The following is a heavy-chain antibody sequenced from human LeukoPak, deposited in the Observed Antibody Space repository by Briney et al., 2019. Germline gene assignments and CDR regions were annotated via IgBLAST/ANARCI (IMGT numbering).Heavy chain of an antibody. CDR1: GGSISSSSYY. V-gene: IGHV4-39*02. J-gene: IGHJ6*03. CDR2: TYYSGST. Sequence: PSETLSLTCTVSGGSISSSSYYWGWIRQPPGKGLEWIGSTYYSGSTYYNPSLKSRVTISVDTSKNQFSLKLSSVTAADTAVYYCARDSRHSYGYLYYYYYYMDVWGKGTTVTVSS. D-gene: IGHD5-18*01. CDR3: ARDSRHSYGYLYYYYYYMDV.